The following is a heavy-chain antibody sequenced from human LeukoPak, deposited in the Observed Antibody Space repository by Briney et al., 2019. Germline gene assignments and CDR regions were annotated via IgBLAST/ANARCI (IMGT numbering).Heavy chain of an antibody. V-gene: IGHV1-2*02. Sequence: SVKVSCKASGYTFTGYYMHWVRQAPGQGLEWMGWINPNSGGTNYAQKFQGRVTMTKDTSISTAYMELSRLRSDDTAVYYCARNPPNNDFLPVYYKQTASFDYWAQETLVPVP. D-gene: IGHD3-9*01. CDR1: GYTFTGYY. CDR2: INPNSGGT. J-gene: IGHJ4*02. CDR3: ARNPPNNDFLPVYYKQTASFDY.